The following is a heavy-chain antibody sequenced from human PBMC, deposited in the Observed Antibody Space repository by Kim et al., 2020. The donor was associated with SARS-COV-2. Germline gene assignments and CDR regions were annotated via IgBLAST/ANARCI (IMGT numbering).Heavy chain of an antibody. CDR2: IYYSGTT. V-gene: IGHV4-59*01. J-gene: IGHJ5*02. CDR1: SGSISSYY. D-gene: IGHD3-22*01. Sequence: SETLSLTCTVSSGSISSYYWSWIRQPPGKGLEWIGYIYYSGTTNYNPSLKSRVTISVDTSKNQFSLKLSSVTAADTAVYYCARDWHYYDSSGYRRGRWFDPWGQGTLVTVSS. CDR3: ARDWHYYDSSGYRRGRWFDP.